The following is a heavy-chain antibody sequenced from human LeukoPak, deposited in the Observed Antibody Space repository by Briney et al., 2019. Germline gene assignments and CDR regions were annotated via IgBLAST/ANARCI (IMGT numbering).Heavy chain of an antibody. CDR3: ARGRFSGPDDY. V-gene: IGHV3-23*01. Sequence: GGSLRLSCAASGFTFSNSAMSWVRQAPGKGLEWVSTINSSGGSTYFADSVKGRFTISRDNSKNTLYLQMNSLRAEDTAVYYCARGRFSGPDDYWGQGTLVTVSS. J-gene: IGHJ4*02. CDR2: INSSGGST. D-gene: IGHD6-19*01. CDR1: GFTFSNSA.